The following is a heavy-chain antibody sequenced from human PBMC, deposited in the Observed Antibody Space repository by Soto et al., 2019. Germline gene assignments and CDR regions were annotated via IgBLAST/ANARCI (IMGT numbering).Heavy chain of an antibody. D-gene: IGHD3-9*01. CDR1: GGSISSGGYY. V-gene: IGHV4-31*02. CDR2: IYYSGST. Sequence: PSETLSLTCTVSGGSISSGGYYWSWIRQHPGKGLEWIGYIYYSGSTYYNPSLKSRVTISVDTSKNQFSLKLSSVTAADTAVYYCARHKNYDILTGYFDYWGQGTLVTVSS. J-gene: IGHJ4*02. CDR3: ARHKNYDILTGYFDY.